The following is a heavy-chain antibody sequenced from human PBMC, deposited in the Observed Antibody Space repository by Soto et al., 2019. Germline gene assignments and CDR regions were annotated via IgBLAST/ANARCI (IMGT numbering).Heavy chain of an antibody. CDR1: GGSISSSSYY. Sequence: PSETLSLTCTVSGGSISSSSYYWGWIRQPPGKGLEWIGSIYYSGSTYYNPSLKSRVTISVDTSKNQFSLKLSSVTAADTAVYYCSRHAFRYFVFFYPDRETPHLYYYMDVWGKGTTVTVSS. CDR3: SRHAFRYFVFFYPDRETPHLYYYMDV. J-gene: IGHJ6*03. CDR2: IYYSGST. D-gene: IGHD2-21*01. V-gene: IGHV4-39*01.